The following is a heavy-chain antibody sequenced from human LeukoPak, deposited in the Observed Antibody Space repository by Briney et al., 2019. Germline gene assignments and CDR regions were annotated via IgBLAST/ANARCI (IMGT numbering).Heavy chain of an antibody. CDR2: MSVSSGLI. J-gene: IGHJ4*02. CDR1: GLTFSFYS. Sequence: GGSLRLSCAASGLTFSFYSMNWVRQAPGKGLEWVSSMSVSSGLIYYADSVKGRFTVSRDNAKNSLYLQMNSLRAEDTAVYYCAREFGGSASGAGYWGQGTLVTVSS. CDR3: AREFGGSASGAGY. D-gene: IGHD3-10*01. V-gene: IGHV3-21*01.